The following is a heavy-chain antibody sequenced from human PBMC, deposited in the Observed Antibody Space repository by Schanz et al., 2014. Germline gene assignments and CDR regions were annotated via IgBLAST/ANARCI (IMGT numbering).Heavy chain of an antibody. CDR2: VSSDGNND. CDR1: GFTFSTHA. CDR3: ARAGYDADNWFDP. Sequence: VQLVESGGGLVKPGGSLRLSCAASGFTFSTHAMHWVRQAPGKGLEWVALVSSDGNNDYYTDSVKGRFTISRDNSKNTVHLQMNSLRAEDTAVYYCARAGYDADNWFDPGGQGTLVTVSS. J-gene: IGHJ5*02. V-gene: IGHV3-30*03. D-gene: IGHD2-2*01.